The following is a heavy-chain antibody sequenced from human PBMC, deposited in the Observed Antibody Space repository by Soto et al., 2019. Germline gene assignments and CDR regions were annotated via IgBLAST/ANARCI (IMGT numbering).Heavy chain of an antibody. Sequence: QVQLQESGPGLVKPSETLSLTCSVSGASISSSFWSWIRQPPGKGLEWIGYFYYSGSTTYNPSLKSRGTLSGDTSKNQFSLKLNSVTAADTAVYYCATLPAGHSFDIWGQGTMVTVSS. J-gene: IGHJ3*02. CDR3: ATLPAGHSFDI. V-gene: IGHV4-59*08. CDR2: FYYSGST. CDR1: GASISSSF.